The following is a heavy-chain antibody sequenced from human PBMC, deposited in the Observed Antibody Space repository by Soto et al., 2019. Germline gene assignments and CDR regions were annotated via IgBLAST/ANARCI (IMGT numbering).Heavy chain of an antibody. V-gene: IGHV4-34*01. CDR1: GGSFSGYY. CDR2: INHSGST. CDR3: ARGPGDGYNAWYYYGMDV. J-gene: IGHJ6*02. Sequence: SETLSLTCAVYGGSFSGYYWSWIRQPPGKGLEWIGEINHSGSTNYNPSLKSRVTISVDTSKNQFPLKLSSVTAADTAVYYCARGPGDGYNAWYYYGMDVWGQGTTVTV. D-gene: IGHD5-12*01.